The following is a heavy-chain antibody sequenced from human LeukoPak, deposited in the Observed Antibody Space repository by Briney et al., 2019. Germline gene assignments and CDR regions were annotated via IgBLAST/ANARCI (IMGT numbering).Heavy chain of an antibody. Sequence: SQTLSLTYAISGDSVSINSAAWNWISQSPSRGLEWPGRTYYRSKWYNDYAVSVKSRITINPDTSKNQFSLQLNSVTPEDTAVYYCARAQGQQWLNYWGQGTLVTVSS. CDR3: ARAQGQQWLNY. CDR2: TYYRSKWYN. CDR1: GDSVSINSAA. V-gene: IGHV6-1*01. D-gene: IGHD6-19*01. J-gene: IGHJ4*02.